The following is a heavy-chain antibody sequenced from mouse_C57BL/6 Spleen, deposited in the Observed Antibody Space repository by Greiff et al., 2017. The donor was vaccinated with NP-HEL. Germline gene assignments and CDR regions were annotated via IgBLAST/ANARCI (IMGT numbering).Heavy chain of an antibody. Sequence: QVQLQQPGAELVMPGASVKLSCKASGYTFTSYWMHWVKQRPGQGLEWIGEIDPSDSYTNYNQKFKGKSTLTVDKSSSTAYMQLSSLTSEDSAVYYCARWGAQATYYYFDYWGQGTTLTVSS. CDR3: ARWGAQATYYYFDY. J-gene: IGHJ2*01. CDR2: IDPSDSYT. CDR1: GYTFTSYW. V-gene: IGHV1-69*01. D-gene: IGHD3-2*02.